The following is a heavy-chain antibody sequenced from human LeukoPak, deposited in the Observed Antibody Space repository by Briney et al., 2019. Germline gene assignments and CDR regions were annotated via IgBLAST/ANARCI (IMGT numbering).Heavy chain of an antibody. CDR2: IIPIFGTA. J-gene: IGHJ4*02. CDR1: GGTFSSYA. Sequence: ASVKVSCKASGGTFSSYAISWVRQAPGQGLEWMGGIIPIFGTANYAQKFQGRVTITADESTSTAYMELSSLRSEDTAVYYCAREKYCSGGSCYGGVTFDYWGQGTLVTVSS. V-gene: IGHV1-69*13. D-gene: IGHD2-15*01. CDR3: AREKYCSGGSCYGGVTFDY.